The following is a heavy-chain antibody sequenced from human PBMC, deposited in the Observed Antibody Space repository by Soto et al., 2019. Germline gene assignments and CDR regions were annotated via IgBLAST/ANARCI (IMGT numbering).Heavy chain of an antibody. CDR2: INPNSGGT. D-gene: IGHD3-3*01. Sequence: QVQLVQSGAEVKKPGASVKVSCKASGYTFTGYYMHWVRQAPGQGLEWMGWINPNSGGTNYAQKFQGWVTMTRDTSISTAYMELSRLRSDDTAVYYCARGVFWSADYYGMDVWGQGTTVTVSS. J-gene: IGHJ6*02. CDR3: ARGVFWSADYYGMDV. CDR1: GYTFTGYY. V-gene: IGHV1-2*04.